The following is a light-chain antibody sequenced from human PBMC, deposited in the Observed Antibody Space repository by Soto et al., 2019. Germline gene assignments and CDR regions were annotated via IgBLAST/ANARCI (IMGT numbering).Light chain of an antibody. Sequence: DVVMTQSPLSLPVTLGQPASISCRSSQSLVSSNGNTFLIWFQQRPGQSPRRLIYKVSNRDSAVPDRFTGSGSGTDFTLEISRVEAEDVGVYYCMQPTHWPWTFGQGTKVEIK. CDR1: QSLVSSNGNTF. J-gene: IGKJ1*01. CDR2: KVS. CDR3: MQPTHWPWT. V-gene: IGKV2-30*01.